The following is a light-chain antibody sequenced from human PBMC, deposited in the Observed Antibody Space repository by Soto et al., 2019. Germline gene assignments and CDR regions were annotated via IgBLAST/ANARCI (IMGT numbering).Light chain of an antibody. CDR3: QKYNSAPYT. CDR1: QGISNY. V-gene: IGKV1-27*01. Sequence: DIQMTQSPSSLSASVGDRVTITCRASQGISNYLAWYQQKPGKVPKLLIYAASTLQSGVPSRFSGSGSGTDFTLTXSXXXXXXXXTYXCQKYNSAPYTFGQGTKLEIK. J-gene: IGKJ2*01. CDR2: AAS.